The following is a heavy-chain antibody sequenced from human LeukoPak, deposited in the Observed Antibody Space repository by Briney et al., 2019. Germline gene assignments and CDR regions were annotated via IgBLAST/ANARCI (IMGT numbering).Heavy chain of an antibody. CDR1: GGSFSGYY. V-gene: IGHV4-34*01. CDR3: ARGPGITGTPDY. J-gene: IGHJ4*02. D-gene: IGHD1-20*01. Sequence: SETLSLTCAVSGGSFSGYYWSWIRQPPGKGLEWIGEINHSGGTNYNPSLKSRVTISVDTSKNQFSLKLSSVTAADTAVYYCARGPGITGTPDYWGQGTLVTVSS. CDR2: INHSGGT.